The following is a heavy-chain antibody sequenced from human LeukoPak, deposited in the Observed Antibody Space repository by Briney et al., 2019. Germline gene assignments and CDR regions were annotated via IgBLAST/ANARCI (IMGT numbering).Heavy chain of an antibody. CDR3: ARDPSYVLLWFGEFGPSLDP. CDR1: GFTFSSYS. J-gene: IGHJ5*02. Sequence: GGSLRLSCAASGFTFSSYSMNWLRQAPGKGLEWVSSISSSGTYIYYADSVKGRFTISRDNAKNSLVLQMNSLRAEDTAVYYCARDPSYVLLWFGEFGPSLDPWGQGTLVTVSS. D-gene: IGHD3-10*01. CDR2: ISSSGTYI. V-gene: IGHV3-21*01.